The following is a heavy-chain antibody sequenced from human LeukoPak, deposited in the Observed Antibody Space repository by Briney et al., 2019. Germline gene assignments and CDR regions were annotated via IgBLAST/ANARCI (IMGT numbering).Heavy chain of an antibody. J-gene: IGHJ3*02. CDR3: ARTLRPYWYSGSHDAFDI. CDR2: INPNSGGT. V-gene: IGHV1-2*02. Sequence: GASVKVSCKASGYTFTGYYMHWVRQAPGQGLEWMGWINPNSGGTNYGQKFQVKVTMTRDTSISTAYMELSRLRSDDTAVYYCARTLRPYWYSGSHDAFDIWGQGTMVTVSS. CDR1: GYTFTGYY. D-gene: IGHD1-26*01.